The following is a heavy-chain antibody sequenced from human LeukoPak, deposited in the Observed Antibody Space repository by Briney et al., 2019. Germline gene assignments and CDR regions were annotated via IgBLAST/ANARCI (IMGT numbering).Heavy chain of an antibody. D-gene: IGHD5-18*01. CDR3: ARDPGYSYGHDY. CDR2: ISSSRSYI. Sequence: GGSLRLSCAASGFTFSSYSMNWVRQAPGKGLEWVSSISSSRSYIYYADSVKGRFTISRDNAKNSLYLQMNSLRAEDTAVYYCARDPGYSYGHDYWGQGTLVTVSS. V-gene: IGHV3-21*01. CDR1: GFTFSSYS. J-gene: IGHJ4*02.